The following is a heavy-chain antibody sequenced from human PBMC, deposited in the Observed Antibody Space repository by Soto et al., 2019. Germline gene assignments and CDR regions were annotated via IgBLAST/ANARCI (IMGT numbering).Heavy chain of an antibody. Sequence: PGGSLRLACAASGFSFSDYEMNWVRQAPGKGLEWIAHISFSGSPIYYADSVKGRFSISRDNSKNFLYLQMSGLRADDSAVYYCTRGAGFFYGVDVWGLGTTVTVSS. V-gene: IGHV3-48*03. CDR3: TRGAGFFYGVDV. CDR2: ISFSGSPI. CDR1: GFSFSDYE. J-gene: IGHJ6*02. D-gene: IGHD3-10*01.